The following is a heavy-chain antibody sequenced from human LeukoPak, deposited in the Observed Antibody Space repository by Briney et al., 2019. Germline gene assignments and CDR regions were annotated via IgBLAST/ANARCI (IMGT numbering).Heavy chain of an antibody. CDR3: AKIAAANCGGDCYSGAYYFDY. V-gene: IGHV3-30*18. CDR1: GFPFSTYG. D-gene: IGHD2-21*02. CDR2: ISNDGNNK. Sequence: GGSLRLSCAASGFPFSTYGMHWVRQAPGKGLEWVAAISNDGNNKFYADSVKGRFTISRDNPKNTMNLQMNSLRAEDTAVYHCAKIAAANCGGDCYSGAYYFDYWGQGTLVTVSS. J-gene: IGHJ4*02.